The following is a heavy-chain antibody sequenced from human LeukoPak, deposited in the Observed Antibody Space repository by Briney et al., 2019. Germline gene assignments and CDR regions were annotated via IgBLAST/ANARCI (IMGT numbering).Heavy chain of an antibody. CDR3: ARHPAGYCSSTSCLRGAFDI. J-gene: IGHJ3*02. Sequence: WGWXXXXXGXXXEXXXIXXXXWSTYYNPSLKSRVTISGDTSKKQFSLKLSSVTAADTAVYYCARHPAGYCSSTSCLRGAFDIWGQGTMVTVSS. V-gene: IGHV4-38-2*01. CDR2: XXXXWST. D-gene: IGHD2-2*01.